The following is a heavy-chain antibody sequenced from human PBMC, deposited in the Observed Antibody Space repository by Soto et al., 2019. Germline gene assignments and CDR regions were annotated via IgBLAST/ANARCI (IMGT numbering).Heavy chain of an antibody. CDR1: GGSFSGYY. CDR3: ARGLTDQLLLYSSLRWPTLGYFDY. J-gene: IGHJ4*02. D-gene: IGHD2-2*01. V-gene: IGHV4-34*01. Sequence: SETLSLTCAVYGGSFSGYYWSWIRQPPGKGLEWIGEINHSGSTNYNPSLKSRVTISVDTSKNQFSLKLSSVTAADTAVYYCARGLTDQLLLYSSLRWPTLGYFDYWGQGTLVTVSS. CDR2: INHSGST.